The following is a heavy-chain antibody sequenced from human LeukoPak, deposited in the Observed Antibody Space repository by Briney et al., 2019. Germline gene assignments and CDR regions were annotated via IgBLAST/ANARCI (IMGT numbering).Heavy chain of an antibody. J-gene: IGHJ4*02. CDR1: GLTFSNAC. V-gene: IGHV3-15*01. Sequence: GGSLRLSCAASGLTFSNACMSWVRQAPGKGLEWVGRIKSKTEGETTDYATPVKGRFTISRDDSKDTLYLQMDSLKTEDTAVYYCTTYSSGPWHRGQGTLVTVSS. CDR2: IKSKTEGETT. D-gene: IGHD6-19*01. CDR3: TTYSSGPWH.